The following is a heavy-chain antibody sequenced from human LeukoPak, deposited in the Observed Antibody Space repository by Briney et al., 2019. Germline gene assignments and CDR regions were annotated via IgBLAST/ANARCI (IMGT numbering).Heavy chain of an antibody. CDR1: GFTFSSYA. CDR3: ARAKRTAPNVYYFDY. Sequence: PGGSLRLSCAASGFTFSSYAMSWVRQAPGKGLEWVSAISGSGGSTYYADSVKGRFTISRDNSKNTLYLQMNSLRSEDTAVYYCARAKRTAPNVYYFDYWGQGTLVTVSS. V-gene: IGHV3-23*01. J-gene: IGHJ4*02. CDR2: ISGSGGST. D-gene: IGHD1-1*01.